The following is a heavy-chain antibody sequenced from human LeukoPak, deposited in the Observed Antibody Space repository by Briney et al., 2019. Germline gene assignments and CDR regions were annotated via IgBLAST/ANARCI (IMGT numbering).Heavy chain of an antibody. D-gene: IGHD6-19*01. CDR1: GYRFTSYG. Sequence: GASVKVSCKASGYRFTSYGITWVRQAPGQGLEWMGWISGYNGYTHYAQKLQGRVTMTTDTSTSTAYMELRSLRSDDTAMYYCARAGAVAGTSGMDAWGQGTTVTVSS. CDR3: ARAGAVAGTSGMDA. J-gene: IGHJ6*02. CDR2: ISGYNGYT. V-gene: IGHV1-18*01.